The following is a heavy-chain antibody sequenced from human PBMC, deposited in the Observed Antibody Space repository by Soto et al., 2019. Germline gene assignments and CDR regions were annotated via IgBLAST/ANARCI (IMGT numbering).Heavy chain of an antibody. CDR2: IIPIFGTA. J-gene: IGHJ1*01. Sequence: QVQLVQSGAEVKKPGSSVKVSCKASGGTFSSYAISWVRQAPGQGLEWMGGIIPIFGTANYAQKFQARVTITADESTSTAYMELSSLRSEDTAVYYCARDGAALAARGEYFQHWGQGTLVTVSS. CDR1: GGTFSSYA. V-gene: IGHV1-69*01. CDR3: ARDGAALAARGEYFQH. D-gene: IGHD6-6*01.